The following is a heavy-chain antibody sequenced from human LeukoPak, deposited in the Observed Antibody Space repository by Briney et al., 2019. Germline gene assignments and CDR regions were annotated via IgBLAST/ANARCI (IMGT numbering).Heavy chain of an antibody. V-gene: IGHV1-69*06. CDR3: TMGPTASLGRPFER. CDR2: IIPLFNAP. CDR1: GGPLNTYV. J-gene: IGHJ4*02. D-gene: IGHD2-21*02. Sequence: SVKVSCKASGGPLNTYVIDWVRQAPGHGLEWMGRIIPLFNAPTYAQRFQGNVTITADKSTDTTYMELTRLTSDDTAVYYCTMGPTASLGRPFERWGQGTLVTVSS.